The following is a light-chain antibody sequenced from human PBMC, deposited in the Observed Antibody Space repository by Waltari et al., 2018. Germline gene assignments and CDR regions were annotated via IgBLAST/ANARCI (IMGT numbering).Light chain of an antibody. J-gene: IGKJ2*01. V-gene: IGKV1-17*01. Sequence: DIHMTQSPSSLSASIGDRVTMTCRASRGIRNDVGWYQQKPGKAPKRLIFGASTLERGVPSRFTGRGTGTEFTLTISRLQPEDFASYFCLQYNSYPYTFGRGTKLEIK. CDR3: LQYNSYPYT. CDR2: GAS. CDR1: RGIRND.